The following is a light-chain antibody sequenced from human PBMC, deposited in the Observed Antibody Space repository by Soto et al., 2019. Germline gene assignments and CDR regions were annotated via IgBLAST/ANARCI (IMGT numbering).Light chain of an antibody. CDR1: QSVTTY. CDR2: AAS. J-gene: IGKJ1*01. CDR3: QQYGSSPWT. V-gene: IGKV3-20*01. Sequence: EIVLTQSPSTLSLSPGERANISCRASQSVTTYLAWYQQKPGQAPRLLIYAASRRATGIPDRFSGSGSGTDFTLTISRLEPEDFAVYYCQQYGSSPWTFGQGTKVDIK.